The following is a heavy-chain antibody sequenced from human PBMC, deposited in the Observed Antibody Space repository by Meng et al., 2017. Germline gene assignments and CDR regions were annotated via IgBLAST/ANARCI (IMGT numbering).Heavy chain of an antibody. J-gene: IGHJ5*02. V-gene: IGHV1-69*01. CDR1: GGTVSSYA. CDR3: AREIAAAYCGGDCYL. D-gene: IGHD2-21*02. CDR2: IIPIFGTA. Sequence: GQRVRLGAEVKKRVSSVTVSCKASGGTVSSYAISWVRQAPGQGLEWMGGIIPIFGTANYAQKFQGRVTITADESTSTAYMELSSLRSEDTAVYYCAREIAAAYCGGDCYLWGQGTLVTVSS.